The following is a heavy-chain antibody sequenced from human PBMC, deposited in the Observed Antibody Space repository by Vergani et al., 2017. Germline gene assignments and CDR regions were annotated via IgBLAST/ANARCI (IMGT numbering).Heavy chain of an antibody. D-gene: IGHD3-10*01. V-gene: IGHV3-30*02. CDR1: GFTFSSYG. CDR2: IRYDGSNK. J-gene: IGHJ6*02. Sequence: QVQLVESGGGVVQPGGSLRLSCAASGFTFSSYGMHWVRQAPGKGLEWVSFIRYDGSNKYYADSLKGRFTISRDNSKNTLYLQMNSLRAEDTAVYYCAKDQTMVRDFCMDVWGQGTTVTVSS. CDR3: AKDQTMVRDFCMDV.